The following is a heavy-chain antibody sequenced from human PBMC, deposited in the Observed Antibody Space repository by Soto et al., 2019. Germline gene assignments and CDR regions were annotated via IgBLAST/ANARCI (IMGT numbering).Heavy chain of an antibody. V-gene: IGHV4-4*07. CDR3: ARIYYYDSSGYYLSRHDPFDI. Sequence: SETLSLTCTVSGGSISSYYWSWIRQPAGKGLEWIGRIYTSGSTNYNPSLKSRVTMSVDTSKNQFSLKLSSVTAADTAVYYCARIYYYDSSGYYLSRHDPFDIWGQGTMATV. J-gene: IGHJ3*02. CDR2: IYTSGST. CDR1: GGSISSYY. D-gene: IGHD3-22*01.